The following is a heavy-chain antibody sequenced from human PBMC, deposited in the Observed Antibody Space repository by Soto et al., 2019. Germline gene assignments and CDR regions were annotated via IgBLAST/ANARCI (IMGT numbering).Heavy chain of an antibody. D-gene: IGHD3-9*01. CDR2: ISSSDTTI. CDR3: ARGTTYYDILTGYDY. Sequence: GGSLRLSCAASGFTFSSYSMNWVRQAPGKGLEWVSYISSSDTTIYYADSVKGRFTISRDNAENSLYLQMNSLRAEDTALYYCARGTTYYDILTGYDYWGQGTLVTVSS. J-gene: IGHJ4*02. CDR1: GFTFSSYS. V-gene: IGHV3-48*01.